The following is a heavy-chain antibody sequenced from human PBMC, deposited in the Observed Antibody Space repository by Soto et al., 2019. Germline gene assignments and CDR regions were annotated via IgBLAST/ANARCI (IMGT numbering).Heavy chain of an antibody. Sequence: SETLSLTCAVYGGSFSGYYWSWIRQPPGKGLEWIGEINHSGSTNYNPSLKSRVTISVDTSKNQFSLKLSSVTAADTAVYYCARGSSSSYNWFDPWGQGTLVTVSX. D-gene: IGHD6-6*01. V-gene: IGHV4-34*01. CDR2: INHSGST. CDR3: ARGSSSSYNWFDP. J-gene: IGHJ5*02. CDR1: GGSFSGYY.